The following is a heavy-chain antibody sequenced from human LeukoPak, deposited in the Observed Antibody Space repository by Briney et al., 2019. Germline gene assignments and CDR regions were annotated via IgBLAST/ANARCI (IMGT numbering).Heavy chain of an antibody. V-gene: IGHV4-38-2*02. Sequence: PSETLSLTCTVSGYSISSGYCWGWIRQPPGKGLEWIGSIYHSGSTYYNPSLKSRVTISVDTSKNQFSLKLSSVTAADTAVYYCARIIVVVPAATWKGWFDPWGQGTLVTVSS. J-gene: IGHJ5*02. D-gene: IGHD2-2*01. CDR2: IYHSGST. CDR1: GYSISSGYC. CDR3: ARIIVVVPAATWKGWFDP.